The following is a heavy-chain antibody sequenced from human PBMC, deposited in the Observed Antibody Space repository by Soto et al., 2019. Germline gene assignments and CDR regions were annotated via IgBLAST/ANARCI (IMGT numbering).Heavy chain of an antibody. CDR3: AADPDFWSGYYDESSWFDP. CDR1: GFTFTSSA. V-gene: IGHV1-58*01. J-gene: IGHJ5*02. CDR2: IVVGSGNT. D-gene: IGHD3-3*01. Sequence: ASVKVSCKASGFTFTSSAVQWVRQARGQRLEWIGWIVVGSGNTNYAQKFQERVTITRDMSTSTAYMELSSLRSEDTAVYYCAADPDFWSGYYDESSWFDPWGQGIMVTVSS.